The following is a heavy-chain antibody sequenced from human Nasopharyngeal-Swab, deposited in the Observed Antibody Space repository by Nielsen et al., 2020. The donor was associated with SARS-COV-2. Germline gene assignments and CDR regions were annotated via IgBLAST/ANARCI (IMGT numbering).Heavy chain of an antibody. CDR1: GVSITSQY. CDR2: ICHNSGT. CDR3: AKEGATGWFDP. V-gene: IGHV4-59*11. Sequence: SETLSLTCTVSGVSITSQYWSWIRQPPGKGLEWIGYICHNSGTSYNPSLKRRVTMFMDTSKNQFSLRLRSVTAADTAVYYCAKEGATGWFDPWGQATLVTVSS. J-gene: IGHJ5*02.